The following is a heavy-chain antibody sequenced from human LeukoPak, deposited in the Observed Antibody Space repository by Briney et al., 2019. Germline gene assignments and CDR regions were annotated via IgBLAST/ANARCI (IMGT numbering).Heavy chain of an antibody. J-gene: IGHJ2*01. Sequence: PGGSLRLSCAVSGFTFSSYAMSWVRQAPGKGLEWVANIKQDGSEKYYVDSVKGRFTISRDNAKNSLYLQMNSLRAEDTAVYYCARDLGAGDWYFDLWGRGTLVTVSS. CDR1: GFTFSSYA. CDR3: ARDLGAGDWYFDL. V-gene: IGHV3-7*01. D-gene: IGHD3-16*01. CDR2: IKQDGSEK.